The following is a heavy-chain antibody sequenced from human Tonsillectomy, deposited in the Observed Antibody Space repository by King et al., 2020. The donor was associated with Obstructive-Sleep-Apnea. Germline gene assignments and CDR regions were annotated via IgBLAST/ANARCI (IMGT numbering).Heavy chain of an antibody. Sequence: QLVQSGAEVKKPGASVKVSCKASGYTFTNYYIHWVRKAPGQGLVWMGIIHPTGGSTTYAQKFQGRLHVTRDTSTGTVYMELSSLRSEDTAMYYCARVLKYWGQGTLVTVSS. CDR2: IHPTGGST. J-gene: IGHJ4*02. V-gene: IGHV1-46*01. CDR3: ARVLKY. CDR1: GYTFTNYY. D-gene: IGHD2/OR15-2a*01.